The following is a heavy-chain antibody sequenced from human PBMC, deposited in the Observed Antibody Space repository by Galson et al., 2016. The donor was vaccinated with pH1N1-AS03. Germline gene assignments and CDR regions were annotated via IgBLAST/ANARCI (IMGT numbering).Heavy chain of an antibody. CDR3: AKGQLGILFYGIHV. J-gene: IGHJ6*02. D-gene: IGHD7-27*01. CDR2: LSSRGDDA. CDR1: GFTFSTYS. V-gene: IGHV3-23*01. Sequence: SLRLSCAASGFTFSTYSMAWVRQAPGKGLEWVSVLSSRGDDAYYADSVKGRFTISRDNPMNTLYLQMNSLEAEDTAVYYCAKGQLGILFYGIHVWGQGTTVIVSS.